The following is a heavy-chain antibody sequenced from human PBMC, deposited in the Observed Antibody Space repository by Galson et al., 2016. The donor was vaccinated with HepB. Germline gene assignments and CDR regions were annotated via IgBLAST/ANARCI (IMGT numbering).Heavy chain of an antibody. Sequence: SETLSLTCTFHGVSLSDYYWSWIRQSPGKGLEWIGEVSHSGDSKYITSLRSRLTMSVDTSKNHFSLNLKSVTAADTAVYYCRLAYCTPDCTDHWGQGPLVTVAS. D-gene: IGHD2-21*01. CDR3: RLAYCTPDCTDH. CDR1: GVSLSDYY. J-gene: IGHJ4*02. V-gene: IGHV4-34*01. CDR2: VSHSGDS.